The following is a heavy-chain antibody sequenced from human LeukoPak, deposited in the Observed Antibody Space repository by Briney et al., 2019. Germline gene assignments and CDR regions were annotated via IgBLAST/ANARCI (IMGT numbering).Heavy chain of an antibody. CDR2: ISSSSSYI. J-gene: IGHJ4*02. CDR1: GFTFSSYW. D-gene: IGHD6-6*01. CDR3: ARGYSSSSVDY. V-gene: IGHV3-21*01. Sequence: GGSLRLSCAASGFTFSSYWMSWVRQAPGKGLEWVSSISSSSSYIYYADSVKGRFTISRDNAKNSLYLQMNSLRAEDTAVYYCARGYSSSSVDYWGPGTLVTVSS.